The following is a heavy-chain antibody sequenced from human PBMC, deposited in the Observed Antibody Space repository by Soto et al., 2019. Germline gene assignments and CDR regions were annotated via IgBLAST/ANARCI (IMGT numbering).Heavy chain of an antibody. J-gene: IGHJ4*02. Sequence: GGSLRLSCAASRFTFSSYAMSWVRQAPGKGLEWVSAISGSGGSTYYADSVKGRFTISRDNSKNTLYLQMNSLRAEDTAVYYCAKVRGYDFWSGYYTIHYWGQGTLVTVSS. D-gene: IGHD3-3*01. CDR2: ISGSGGST. CDR1: RFTFSSYA. CDR3: AKVRGYDFWSGYYTIHY. V-gene: IGHV3-23*01.